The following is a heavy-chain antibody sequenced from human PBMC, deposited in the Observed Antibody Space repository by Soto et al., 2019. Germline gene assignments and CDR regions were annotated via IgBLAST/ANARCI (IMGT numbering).Heavy chain of an antibody. V-gene: IGHV1-18*01. CDR1: GYIFVNYG. Sequence: QVQLVQSGDEVRKPGSSVKVSCKASGYIFVNYGIAWVRQAPGQGLEWMGWISPYSGNTHYASKVQGRLTMTTDTXXGTACMDLDSPTSDDTAVYYCGMVDNYVTPTPQDVWGQGTTVTVSS. CDR3: GMVDNYVTPTPQDV. D-gene: IGHD3-16*01. CDR2: ISPYSGNT. J-gene: IGHJ6*02.